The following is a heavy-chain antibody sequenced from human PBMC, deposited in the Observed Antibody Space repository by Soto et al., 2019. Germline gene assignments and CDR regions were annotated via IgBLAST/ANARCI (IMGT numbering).Heavy chain of an antibody. CDR1: GYTFTSYY. D-gene: IGHD3-10*01. J-gene: IGHJ5*02. Sequence: GASVKVSCKASGYTFTSYYMHWVRQAPGQGLEWMGIINPSGGSTSYAQKFQGRVTMTRDTSTSTVYMELRSLRSEDTAVYYCARQDYYGSGSYGWFDPWGQGTLVTVSS. CDR3: ARQDYYGSGSYGWFDP. CDR2: INPSGGST. V-gene: IGHV1-46*01.